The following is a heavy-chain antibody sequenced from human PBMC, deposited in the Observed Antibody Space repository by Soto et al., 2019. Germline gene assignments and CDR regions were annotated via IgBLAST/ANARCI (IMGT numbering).Heavy chain of an antibody. D-gene: IGHD5-12*01. CDR1: GGSISGYY. J-gene: IGHJ4*02. V-gene: IGHV4-34*01. CDR2: INHSGST. CDR3: ARGGSEMATISFDY. Sequence: QVQLQQWGAGLLKPSETLSLTCAVYGGSISGYYWSWIRQSPGKRLEWIGEINHSGSTNYNPSLKSRATISVDTSKNQFSLKLSSVTAADTAVYYCARGGSEMATISFDYWGQGTLVAVSS.